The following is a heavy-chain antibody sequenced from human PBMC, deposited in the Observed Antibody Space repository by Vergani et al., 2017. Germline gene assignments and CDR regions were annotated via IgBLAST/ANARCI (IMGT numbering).Heavy chain of an antibody. J-gene: IGHJ3*02. CDR2: IIPIFGTA. D-gene: IGHD3-10*01. CDR1: GGTFSSYA. V-gene: IGHV1-69*01. Sequence: VQLVESGAEVKKPGSSVKVSCKASGGTFSSYAISWVRQAPGQGLEWMGGIIPIFGTANYAQKFQGRVTITADESTSTAYMELNSLRAEDTAVYYCARGSPWASGSSSVAFDIWGQGTMVTVSS. CDR3: ARGSPWASGSSSVAFDI.